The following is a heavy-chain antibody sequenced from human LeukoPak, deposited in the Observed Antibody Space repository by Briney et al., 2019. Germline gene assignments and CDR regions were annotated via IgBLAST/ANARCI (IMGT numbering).Heavy chain of an antibody. CDR3: AKALGRYCSNGVCYNDY. Sequence: GRSLRLSCAASGFTFSDCYMSWIRQAPGKGLEWVSYISSSGSTIYYADSVKGRFTISRDNSKNTLYLQMNSLRAEDTAVYYCAKALGRYCSNGVCYNDYWGQGTLVTVSS. CDR1: GFTFSDCY. CDR2: ISSSGSTI. J-gene: IGHJ4*02. V-gene: IGHV3-11*01. D-gene: IGHD2-8*01.